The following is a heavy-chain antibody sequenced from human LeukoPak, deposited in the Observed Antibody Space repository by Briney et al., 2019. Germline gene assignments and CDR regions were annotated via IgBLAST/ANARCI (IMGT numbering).Heavy chain of an antibody. D-gene: IGHD7-27*01. CDR2: INPNSGGT. CDR3: ARVISGDNGRSYYYYYMDV. J-gene: IGHJ6*03. Sequence: GASVKVSCKASGYTFTGYYMHWVRQAPGQGFEWMGWINPNSGGTNYAQKFQGRVTMTRDTSISTAYMELSRLRSDDTAVYYCARVISGDNGRSYYYYYMDVWGKGTTVTVS. CDR1: GYTFTGYY. V-gene: IGHV1-2*02.